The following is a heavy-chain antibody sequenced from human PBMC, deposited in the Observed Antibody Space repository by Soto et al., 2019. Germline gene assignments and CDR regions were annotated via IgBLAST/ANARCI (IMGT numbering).Heavy chain of an antibody. Sequence: LRLSCAASGFTFDDYTMHWVRQAPGKGLEWVSLISWDGGSTYYADSVKGRFTISRDNSKNSLYLQMNSLRTEDTALYYCAKDLVLEPYYYDTGALDYWGQGTLVTVSS. J-gene: IGHJ4*02. CDR2: ISWDGGST. V-gene: IGHV3-43*01. CDR3: AKDLVLEPYYYDTGALDY. CDR1: GFTFDDYT. D-gene: IGHD3-22*01.